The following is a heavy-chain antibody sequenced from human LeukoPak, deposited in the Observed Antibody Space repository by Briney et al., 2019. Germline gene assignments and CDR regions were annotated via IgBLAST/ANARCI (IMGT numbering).Heavy chain of an antibody. CDR1: GGSISSYY. D-gene: IGHD3-10*01. CDR2: INYSGST. Sequence: SETLSLTCTVSGGSISSYYWSWIRQAAGKGLEWIASINYSGSTYYNPSLKSRVTISVDTSKNQFSLKLSSVTAADTTVYYCARYVVYGSGIYYFDYWGQGTLVTVSS. V-gene: IGHV4-59*05. J-gene: IGHJ4*02. CDR3: ARYVVYGSGIYYFDY.